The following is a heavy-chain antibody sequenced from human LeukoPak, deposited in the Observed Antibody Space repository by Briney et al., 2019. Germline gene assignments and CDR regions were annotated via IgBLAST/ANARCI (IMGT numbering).Heavy chain of an antibody. CDR3: ARDLDTRDSYEFAY. D-gene: IGHD5-18*01. V-gene: IGHV3-43*02. Sequence: GGSLRLSCAASGFTFHNYAIHWVRQAPGKGLEWVSLTSGDGITTYFADSVKGRFTISRDNAKNSLYLQMNSLRAEDRAVYYCARDLDTRDSYEFAYWGQGTLVTVSS. CDR2: TSGDGITT. CDR1: GFTFHNYA. J-gene: IGHJ4*02.